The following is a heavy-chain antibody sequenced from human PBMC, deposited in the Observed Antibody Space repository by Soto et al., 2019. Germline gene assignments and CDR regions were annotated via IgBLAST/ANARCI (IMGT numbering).Heavy chain of an antibody. D-gene: IGHD6-13*01. J-gene: IGHJ6*02. V-gene: IGHV3-33*01. CDR2: IWYDGSNK. Sequence: GGSLRLSCAASGFTFSSYGMHWVRQAPGKGLEWVAVIWYDGSNKYYADSVKGRFTISRDNSKNTLYLQMNSLRAEDTAVYYCARGAADATVYYYYGMDVWGQGATVTVAS. CDR1: GFTFSSYG. CDR3: ARGAADATVYYYYGMDV.